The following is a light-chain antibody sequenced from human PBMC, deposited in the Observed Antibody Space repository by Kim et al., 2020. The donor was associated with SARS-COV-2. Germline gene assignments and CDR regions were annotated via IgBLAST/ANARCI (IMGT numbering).Light chain of an antibody. V-gene: IGLV3-1*01. J-gene: IGLJ2*01. Sequence: VSPGQTASITCSGDKLGDKYACWYQQKPGQSPVLVIYQDNKRPSGIPERFSASNSGNTATLTISGTQAMDEADYYCQAWDSSTGMVFGGGTQLTVL. CDR1: KLGDKY. CDR2: QDN. CDR3: QAWDSSTGMV.